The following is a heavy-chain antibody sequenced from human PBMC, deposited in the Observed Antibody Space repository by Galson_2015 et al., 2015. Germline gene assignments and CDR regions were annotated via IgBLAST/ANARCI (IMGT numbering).Heavy chain of an antibody. CDR3: ARVPPSGDYPTYYYYYMDV. V-gene: IGHV1-18*01. Sequence: SVKVSCKASGYTFTSYGISWVRQAPGQGLEWMGWISAYNGNTNYAQKLQGRVTMTTDTSTSTAYMELRSLRSDDTAVYYCARVPPSGDYPTYYYYYMDVWGKGTTVTVSS. J-gene: IGHJ6*03. D-gene: IGHD4-17*01. CDR1: GYTFTSYG. CDR2: ISAYNGNT.